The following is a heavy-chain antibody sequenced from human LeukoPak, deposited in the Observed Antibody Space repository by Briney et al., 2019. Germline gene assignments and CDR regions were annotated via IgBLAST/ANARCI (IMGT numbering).Heavy chain of an antibody. D-gene: IGHD3-22*01. CDR1: GGSISSSSYY. CDR2: IYYSGSS. V-gene: IGHV4-39*01. CDR3: ALYYYDSSGYSNWFDP. J-gene: IGHJ5*02. Sequence: SETLSPTCAVSGGSISSSSYYWGWIRQPPGKGLEWIGNIYYSGSSYYNPSLKSRVTISVDTSKNQFSLKLSSVTAADTAVYYCALYYYDSSGYSNWFDPWGQGILVTVSS.